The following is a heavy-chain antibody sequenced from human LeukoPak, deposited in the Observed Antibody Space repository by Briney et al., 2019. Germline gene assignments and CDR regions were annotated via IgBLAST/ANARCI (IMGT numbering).Heavy chain of an antibody. CDR3: ARESYSSSWYVGWFDP. V-gene: IGHV4-39*07. Sequence: SETLSLTCTVSGGSISSSSYYWGWIRQPPGKGLEWIGSIYYSGSTYYNPSLKSRVTISVDTSKNQFSLKLSSVTAADTAVYYCARESYSSSWYVGWFDPWGQGTLVTVSS. J-gene: IGHJ5*02. CDR2: IYYSGST. D-gene: IGHD6-13*01. CDR1: GGSISSSSYY.